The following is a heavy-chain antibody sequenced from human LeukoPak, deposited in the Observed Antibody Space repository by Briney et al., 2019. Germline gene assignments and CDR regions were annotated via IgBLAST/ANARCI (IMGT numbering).Heavy chain of an antibody. D-gene: IGHD3-3*01. CDR2: IYYSGST. CDR1: GGSISSYY. Sequence: SETPSLTCTVSGGSISSYYWSWIRQPPGKGLEWIGYIYYSGSTNYNPSLKSRVTISVDTSKNQFSLKLSSVTAADTAVYYCARSEYDFWSGSNSVYFDYWGQGTLVTVSS. V-gene: IGHV4-59*08. J-gene: IGHJ4*02. CDR3: ARSEYDFWSGSNSVYFDY.